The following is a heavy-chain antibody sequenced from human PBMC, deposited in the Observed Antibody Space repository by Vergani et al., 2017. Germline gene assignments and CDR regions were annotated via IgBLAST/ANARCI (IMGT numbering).Heavy chain of an antibody. D-gene: IGHD2-2*01. CDR3: AKGGAAAHYYYYYMDV. CDR1: GYTFTDHS. Sequence: EVQLLQSGAEVKKPGATMKISCKVSGYTFTDHSMHWVKQAPGKGLEWMGLVDPDDGETIYAEKFKGRVTIAADTATDTGHLELSSLRSEDTAVYYCAKGGAAAHYYYYYMDVWGKGTTVTVSS. V-gene: IGHV1-69-2*01. J-gene: IGHJ6*03. CDR2: VDPDDGET.